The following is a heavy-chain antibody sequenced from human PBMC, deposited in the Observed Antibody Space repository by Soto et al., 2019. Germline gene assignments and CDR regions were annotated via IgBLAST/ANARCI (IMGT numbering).Heavy chain of an antibody. CDR1: GGSISSSSYY. V-gene: IGHV4-39*01. Sequence: SETLSLTCTVSGGSISSSSYYWGWIRQAPGKGLEWIGSIYYSGSTYYNPSLKSRVTISVDTSKSQFSLKLTSVTAADTAVYYCASPKIASYNWFDPWGQGTLVTVSS. CDR2: IYYSGST. J-gene: IGHJ5*02. D-gene: IGHD3-3*02. CDR3: ASPKIASYNWFDP.